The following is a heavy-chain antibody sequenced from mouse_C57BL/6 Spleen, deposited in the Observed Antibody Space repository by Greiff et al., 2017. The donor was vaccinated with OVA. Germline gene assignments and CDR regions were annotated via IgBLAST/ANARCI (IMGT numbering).Heavy chain of an antibody. V-gene: IGHV1-19*01. Sequence: VQLKQSGPVLVKPGASVKMSCKASGYTFTDYYMNWVKQSHGKSLEWIGVINPYNGGTSYNQKFKGKATLTVDKSSSTAYMELNSLTSEDSAVYYCARDYDYDSAYWGQGTLVTVSA. J-gene: IGHJ3*01. CDR1: GYTFTDYY. CDR2: INPYNGGT. D-gene: IGHD2-4*01. CDR3: ARDYDYDSAY.